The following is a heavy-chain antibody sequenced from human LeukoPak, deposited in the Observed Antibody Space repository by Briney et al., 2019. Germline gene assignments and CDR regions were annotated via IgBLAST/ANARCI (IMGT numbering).Heavy chain of an antibody. Sequence: SETLSLTCTVSGRSISSYDWSWIRHPPGKGLEWIGYIYYSGSTNYNPSLKSRATLSVDSTKNQFSLKLSSVTAADTAVYYCARSLHSDHYGMDVWGQGTTVTVSS. CDR2: IYYSGST. J-gene: IGHJ6*02. CDR1: GRSISSYD. CDR3: ARSLHSDHYGMDV. V-gene: IGHV4-59*08.